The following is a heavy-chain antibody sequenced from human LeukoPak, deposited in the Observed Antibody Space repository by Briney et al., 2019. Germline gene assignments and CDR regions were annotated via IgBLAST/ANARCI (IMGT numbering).Heavy chain of an antibody. Sequence: PSETLSLNCTVSGGSISDYYWSWIRQPPGKGLEWVGYVYYSGTTKYNPSLKSRVTISVDTSRSQLSLKLNSVTAADTAVYYCATATYGSGPFDYWGQGTLVTVSS. CDR3: ATATYGSGPFDY. CDR2: VYYSGTT. CDR1: GGSISDYY. D-gene: IGHD3-10*01. V-gene: IGHV4-59*01. J-gene: IGHJ4*02.